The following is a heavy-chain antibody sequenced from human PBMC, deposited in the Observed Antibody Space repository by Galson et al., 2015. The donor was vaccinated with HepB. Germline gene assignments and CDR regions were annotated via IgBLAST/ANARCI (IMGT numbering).Heavy chain of an antibody. V-gene: IGHV5-51*01. CDR2: IYPDDSDT. D-gene: IGHD1-26*01. CDR3: ATHSGSYWSGFDP. CDR1: GYPFNDYW. J-gene: IGHJ5*02. Sequence: QSGAEVKKPGESLTISCKASGYPFNDYWIGWVRQMPRKGLEWMGIIYPDDSDTRYSPSFQRQVIISADKSVATAYLHWRSLEASDSAMYYCATHSGSYWSGFDPWGQGTLVTVSS.